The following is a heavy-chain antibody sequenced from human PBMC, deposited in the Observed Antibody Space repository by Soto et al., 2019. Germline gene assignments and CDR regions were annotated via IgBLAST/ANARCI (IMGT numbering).Heavy chain of an antibody. CDR2: IYYSGST. CDR3: ARSGITGTTGWYFDL. V-gene: IGHV4-39*01. J-gene: IGHJ2*01. D-gene: IGHD1-7*01. Sequence: PSETLSLTCTVSGGSISSSSYYWGWIRQPPGKGLEWIGSIYYSGSTYYNPSLKSRVTISVDTSKNQFSLKLSSVTAADTAVYYCARSGITGTTGWYFDLWGRGTLVTVS. CDR1: GGSISSSSYY.